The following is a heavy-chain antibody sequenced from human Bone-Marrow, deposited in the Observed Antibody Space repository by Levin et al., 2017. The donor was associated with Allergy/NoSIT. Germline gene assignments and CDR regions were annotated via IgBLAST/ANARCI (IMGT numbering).Heavy chain of an antibody. CDR3: ARARPGTDAFDI. D-gene: IGHD1-14*01. V-gene: IGHV3-9*01. Sequence: SCAASGFTLDDHGMHWVRQAPGKGLQWVSHITWNSGGINYADSVKGRFTVSRDSAKNSLFLQMNSLRTEDTALYYCARARPGTDAFDIWGQGTMVTVSS. J-gene: IGHJ3*02. CDR2: ITWNSGGI. CDR1: GFTLDDHG.